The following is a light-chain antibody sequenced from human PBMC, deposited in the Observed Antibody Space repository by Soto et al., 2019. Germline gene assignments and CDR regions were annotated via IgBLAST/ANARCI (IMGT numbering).Light chain of an antibody. J-gene: IGKJ1*01. CDR3: QQTYDTPWT. CDR1: EPISSY. V-gene: IGKV1-39*01. CDR2: AAS. Sequence: DIQRTQSPSSVSASVGDRVTITCWASEPISSYLNWYQKRPGTDPKLLIYAASSLHIGVPSRFSGSGSGTDFNLTITGLQTEDFATYACQQTYDTPWTFGQGTKVDI.